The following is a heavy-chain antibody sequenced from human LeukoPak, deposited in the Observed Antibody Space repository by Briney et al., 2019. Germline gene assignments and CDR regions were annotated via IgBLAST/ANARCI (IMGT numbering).Heavy chain of an antibody. CDR2: ISGSSGSI. V-gene: IGHV3-48*02. CDR1: GFIFSSYS. CDR3: ARRSGGYYYTFDY. Sequence: PGGSLRLSCAASGFIFSSYSFNWVRQAPGRGLEWVSYISGSSGSIYYADSVKGRFTISRDNAKNSLYLQMNSLRDEDTAVYYCARRSGGYYYTFDYWGQGTLVTVSS. J-gene: IGHJ4*02. D-gene: IGHD3-22*01.